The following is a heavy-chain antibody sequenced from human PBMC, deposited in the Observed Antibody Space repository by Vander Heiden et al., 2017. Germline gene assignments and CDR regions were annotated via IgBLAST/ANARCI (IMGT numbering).Heavy chain of an antibody. CDR1: GFSRSTSRVG. CDR3: ARSTMHCSRTSCHNCIDL. D-gene: IGHD2-2*01. Sequence: HIPLNESGPTLLKPTQTRTLTDTFSGFSRSTSRVGVGWSRQRQGTAMEWVAIIYWNDDKRDSPSLKSRLTITKDTAKNPVVLTMTKMDPVDTATYYCARSTMHCSRTSCHNCIDLWGQGTLVTVSS. J-gene: IGHJ5*02. V-gene: IGHV2-5*01. CDR2: IYWNDDK.